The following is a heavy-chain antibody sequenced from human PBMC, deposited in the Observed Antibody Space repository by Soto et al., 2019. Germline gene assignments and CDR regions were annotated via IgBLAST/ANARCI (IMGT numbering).Heavy chain of an antibody. CDR2: IYYSGST. CDR3: ARDFNYYDRSGYYPDAFDI. CDR1: GGSISSYY. J-gene: IGHJ3*02. Sequence: SETLSLTCTVSGGSISSYYWSWIRQPPGKGLEWIGYIYYSGSTNYNPSLKSRVTISVDTSKNQFSLKLSSVTAADTAVYYCARDFNYYDRSGYYPDAFDIWGQGTMVTVSS. D-gene: IGHD3-22*01. V-gene: IGHV4-59*01.